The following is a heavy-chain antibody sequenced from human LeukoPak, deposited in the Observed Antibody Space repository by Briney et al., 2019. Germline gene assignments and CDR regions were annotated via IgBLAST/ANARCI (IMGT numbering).Heavy chain of an antibody. J-gene: IGHJ4*02. CDR1: GYTFTRYY. CDR3: AKALGGAPGY. D-gene: IGHD3-16*01. V-gene: IGHV1-2*02. Sequence: ASVKVSCKASGYTFTRYYMHWVRQAPGQGLEWMGWIHPNSGGTNYAQKFQGRVTMTRNTSINTAYMELSRLRSDDTAVYYCAKALGGAPGYWGQGTLVTVSS. CDR2: IHPNSGGT.